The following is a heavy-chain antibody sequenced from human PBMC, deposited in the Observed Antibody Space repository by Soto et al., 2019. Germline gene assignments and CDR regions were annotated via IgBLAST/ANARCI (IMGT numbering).Heavy chain of an antibody. CDR3: AGENRRYYCCGMDV. Sequence: TLYLTCTVSGGSISSGDYYWSWIRQPPGKGLEWIGYIYYSGSTYYNPSLKSRVTISVDTSKKQFSLKLSSVTAADTAVYYCAGENRRYYCCGMDVGGQGTTVILSS. CDR2: IYYSGST. J-gene: IGHJ6*02. V-gene: IGHV4-30-4*01. CDR1: GGSISSGDYY.